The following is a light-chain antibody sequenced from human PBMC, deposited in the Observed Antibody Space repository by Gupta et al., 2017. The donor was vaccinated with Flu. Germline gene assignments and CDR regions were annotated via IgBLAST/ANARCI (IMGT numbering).Light chain of an antibody. V-gene: IGKV2-30*01. J-gene: IGKJ1*01. CDR3: KQGHNSPWA. CDR2: RAS. CDR1: QGRGYSDGKKY. Sequence: TRGKPAIISWSTSQGRGYSDGKKYLDWNQQRPGQSPRRLIYRASNRESGVPDRFSGRGSGTYFTLTISSREAEDVGIYYCKQGHNSPWAFGQGTKVEIK.